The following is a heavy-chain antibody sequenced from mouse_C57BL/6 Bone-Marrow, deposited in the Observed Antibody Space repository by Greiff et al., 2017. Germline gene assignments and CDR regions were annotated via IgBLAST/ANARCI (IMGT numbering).Heavy chain of an antibody. D-gene: IGHD5-1*01. CDR2: INPGSGGT. CDR3: ARRGSNY. V-gene: IGHV1-54*01. Sequence: VQLVESGAELVRPGTSVKVSCKASGYAFTNYLIEWVKQRPGQGLEWIGVINPGSGGTNYNEKFKGKATLTADKSSITAYMQLSSLTSEDSAVYFCARRGSNYWGQGTSVTVSS. CDR1: GYAFTNYL. J-gene: IGHJ4*01.